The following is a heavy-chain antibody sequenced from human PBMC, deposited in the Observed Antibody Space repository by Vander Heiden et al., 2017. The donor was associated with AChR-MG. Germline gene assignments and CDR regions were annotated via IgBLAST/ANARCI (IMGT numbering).Heavy chain of an antibody. D-gene: IGHD4-17*01. CDR2: IIPIFGTA. V-gene: IGHV1-69*06. CDR1: GGTFSSYA. CDR3: ARADTVTTQTSYYYYYMDV. J-gene: IGHJ6*03. Sequence: QVQLVQSGAEVKKPGSSVKVSCKASGGTFSSYAISWVRQAPGQGLEWMGGIIPIFGTANYAQKFQGRVTITADKSTSTAYMELSSLRSEDTAVYYCARADTVTTQTSYYYYYMDVWGKGTTVTVSS.